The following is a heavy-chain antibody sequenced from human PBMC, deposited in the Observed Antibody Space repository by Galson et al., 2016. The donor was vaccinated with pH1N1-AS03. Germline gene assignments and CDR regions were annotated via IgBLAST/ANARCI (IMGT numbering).Heavy chain of an antibody. J-gene: IGHJ4*02. D-gene: IGHD3-10*01. CDR2: VNGDGSST. CDR1: EFTFSNLW. V-gene: IGHV3-74*01. CDR3: ATGRGYYYEY. Sequence: SLRLSCAASEFTFSNLWMHWVRQGPGKGLVWVARVNGDGSSTTYADSVKGRFTISRDNAKNTVYLQMISLRAEDTAVYYCATGRGYYYEYWGQGTLVTVSS.